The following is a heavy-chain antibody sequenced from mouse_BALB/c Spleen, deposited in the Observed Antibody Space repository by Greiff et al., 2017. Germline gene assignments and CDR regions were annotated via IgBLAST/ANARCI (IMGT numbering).Heavy chain of an antibody. J-gene: IGHJ3*01. CDR1: GYTFTSYW. Sequence: VQLQQPGAELVKPGASVKLSCKASGYTFTSYWMHWVNQRPGQGLEWIGEIDPSDSYTNYNQKFKGKATLTVDKSSSTAYMQLSSLTSEDSAVYYCARGFAYWGQGTLVTVSA. V-gene: IGHV1-69*02. CDR3: ARGFAY. CDR2: IDPSDSYT.